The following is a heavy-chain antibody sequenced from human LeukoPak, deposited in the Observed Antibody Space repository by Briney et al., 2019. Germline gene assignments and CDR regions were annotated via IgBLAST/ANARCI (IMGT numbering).Heavy chain of an antibody. Sequence: GASVKVSCKASGYTFTSYAMHWVRQAPGQRLEWMGRINAGNGNTKYSQKFQGRVTITRDTSASTAYMELSSLRSEDTAVYYCARVHRWEPYPFDYWGQGTLVTVSS. V-gene: IGHV1-3*01. CDR3: ARVHRWEPYPFDY. CDR1: GYTFTSYA. D-gene: IGHD1-26*01. J-gene: IGHJ4*02. CDR2: INAGNGNT.